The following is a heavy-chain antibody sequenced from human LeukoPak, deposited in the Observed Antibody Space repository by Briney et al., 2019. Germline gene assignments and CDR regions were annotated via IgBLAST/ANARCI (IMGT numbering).Heavy chain of an antibody. Sequence: SETLSLTCTVSGGSISSSSYYWGWIRQPPGKGLEWIGSIYYSGSTYYNPSLKSRVTISVDTSKNQFSLKLSSVTAADTAVYYCARPIPLGWLSREWADAFDIWGQGTMVTVSS. D-gene: IGHD3-3*01. J-gene: IGHJ3*02. CDR1: GGSISSSSYY. CDR3: ARPIPLGWLSREWADAFDI. CDR2: IYYSGST. V-gene: IGHV4-39*01.